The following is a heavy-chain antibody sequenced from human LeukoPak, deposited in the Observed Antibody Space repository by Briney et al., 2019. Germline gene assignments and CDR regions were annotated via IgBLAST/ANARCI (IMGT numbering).Heavy chain of an antibody. CDR2: ISSSSSYI. V-gene: IGHV3-21*01. CDR3: ARDQGYCSGGSCYLFEPPSDY. CDR1: GFTFSSYS. J-gene: IGHJ4*02. Sequence: GGSLRLSCAASGFTFSSYSMNWVRQAPGKGLEWVSSISSSSSYIYYADSVKGRFTISRDNAKNSLYLQMNSPRAEDTAVYYCARDQGYCSGGSCYLFEPPSDYWGQGTLVTVSS. D-gene: IGHD2-15*01.